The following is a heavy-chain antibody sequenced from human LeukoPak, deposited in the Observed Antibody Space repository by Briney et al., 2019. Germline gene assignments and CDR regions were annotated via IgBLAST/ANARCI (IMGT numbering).Heavy chain of an antibody. Sequence: ASVKVSCKASGYTFTSYDINWVRQAPGQGLEWMGWISAYNGNTNYAQKLQGRVTMTTDTSTSTAYMELRSLRSDDTAVYYCARVYGNAGLFDYWGQGTLVTVSS. J-gene: IGHJ4*02. CDR3: ARVYGNAGLFDY. CDR1: GYTFTSYD. CDR2: ISAYNGNT. V-gene: IGHV1-18*01. D-gene: IGHD3-10*01.